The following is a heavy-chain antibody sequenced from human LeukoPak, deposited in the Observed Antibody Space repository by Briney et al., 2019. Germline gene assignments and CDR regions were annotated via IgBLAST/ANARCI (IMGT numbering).Heavy chain of an antibody. Sequence: ASETLSLTCAVYGGSFSGYYWSWIRQPPGKGLEWIGEINHSGSTNYNPSLKSRVTISVDTSKNQFSLKLSSVTAADTAVYYCARGRRSGSYSGRSGYFDYWGQGTLVTVSS. CDR1: GGSFSGYY. CDR3: ARGRRSGSYSGRSGYFDY. CDR2: INHSGST. D-gene: IGHD1-26*01. J-gene: IGHJ4*02. V-gene: IGHV4-34*01.